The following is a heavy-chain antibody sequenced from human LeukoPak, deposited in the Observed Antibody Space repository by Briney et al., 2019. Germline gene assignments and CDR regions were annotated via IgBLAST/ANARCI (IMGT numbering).Heavy chain of an antibody. CDR3: ARVRWDLDAFEI. CDR1: GGSISSYY. D-gene: IGHD1-26*01. V-gene: IGHV4-4*07. J-gene: IGHJ3*02. CDR2: IYTSGST. Sequence: PSETLSLTCTVSGGSISSYYWSWIRQPAGKGLEWIGRIYTSGSTNYNPSLKSRVTMSVDTSNNQFSLKLGSVTAADTAVYDCARVRWDLDAFEIWGQGTMVTVSS.